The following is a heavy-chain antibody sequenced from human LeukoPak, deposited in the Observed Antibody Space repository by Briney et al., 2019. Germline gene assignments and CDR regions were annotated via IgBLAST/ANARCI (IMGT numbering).Heavy chain of an antibody. D-gene: IGHD6-13*01. CDR3: ARVWSPPYTSSWPDYFDY. CDR1: GFTFSSYE. CDR2: ISSSGSTI. Sequence: GGSLRLSCAASGFTFSSYEMNWVRQAPGKGLEWVSYISSSGSTIYYADSVKGRFTISRDNAKNSLYLQMNSLRAEDTAVYYCARVWSPPYTSSWPDYFDYWGQGTLVTVSS. J-gene: IGHJ4*02. V-gene: IGHV3-48*03.